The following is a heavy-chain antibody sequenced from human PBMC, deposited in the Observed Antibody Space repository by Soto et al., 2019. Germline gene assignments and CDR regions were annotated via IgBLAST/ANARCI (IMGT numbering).Heavy chain of an antibody. J-gene: IGHJ4*02. CDR1: GYSFTSYW. Sequence: GESLKISCKGSGYSFTSYWISWVRQMPGKGLEWMGRIDPSDSYTNYSPSFQGHVTISADKSISTAYLQWSSLKASDTAMYYCASEPTAYCSSTSCRSDYWGQGTLVTVS. V-gene: IGHV5-10-1*01. CDR3: ASEPTAYCSSTSCRSDY. CDR2: IDPSDSYT. D-gene: IGHD2-2*01.